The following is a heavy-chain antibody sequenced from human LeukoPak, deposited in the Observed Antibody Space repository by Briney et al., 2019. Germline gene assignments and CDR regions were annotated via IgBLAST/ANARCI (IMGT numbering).Heavy chain of an antibody. CDR3: ARLYCSGATCYANLDY. D-gene: IGHD2-15*01. Sequence: GGSLRLSCAASGFTFSTHWMSWVRQAPGKGLEWVANIKQDGSQTYYVDSVRGRFTISRDNAKNSLYLQMNSLTAEDTAVYYCARLYCSGATCYANLDYWGQGTLVAVSS. CDR1: GFTFSTHW. CDR2: IKQDGSQT. V-gene: IGHV3-7*04. J-gene: IGHJ4*02.